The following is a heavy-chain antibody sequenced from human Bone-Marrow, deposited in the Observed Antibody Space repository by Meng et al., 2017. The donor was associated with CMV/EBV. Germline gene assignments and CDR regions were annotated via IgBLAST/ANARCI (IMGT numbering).Heavy chain of an antibody. V-gene: IGHV3-23*01. CDR3: AKDNADNTIRWGY. CDR1: GFTFSSYA. CDR2: ISGSGGST. D-gene: IGHD3-10*01. J-gene: IGHJ4*02. Sequence: GESLKISCAASGFTFSSYAMSWVRQAPGKGLEWVSAISGSGGSTYYADSVKGRFTISRDNSKNTLYLQMNSLRAEDTAVYYCAKDNADNTIRWGYWGQGTRVTGSS.